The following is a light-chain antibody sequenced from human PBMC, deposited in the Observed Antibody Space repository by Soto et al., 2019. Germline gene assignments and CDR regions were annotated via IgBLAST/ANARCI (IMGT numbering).Light chain of an antibody. Sequence: MVLTRAAATRCFPPGERATLSCRTSKNVSYYLAWYQQKPGQAPRLLIYDTYNRATGFPARFSGSGSGTDFTLTISSLEPEDFAVYYCQQRSSWPLTFGGGTKVDIK. CDR2: DTY. CDR1: KNVSYY. J-gene: IGKJ4*02. CDR3: QQRSSWPLT. V-gene: IGKV3-11*01.